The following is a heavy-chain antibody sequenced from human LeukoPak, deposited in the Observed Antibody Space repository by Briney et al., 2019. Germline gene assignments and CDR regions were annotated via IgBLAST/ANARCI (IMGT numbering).Heavy chain of an antibody. D-gene: IGHD5-24*01. J-gene: IGHJ4*02. CDR3: AKDFETIGGGPDY. V-gene: IGHV3-30*02. Sequence: PGGSLRLSCGASGFIFSKYGMHWVRQAPGKGLEWLTYLYWYGDDILYGDSVKGRLTISRDNSKNTLYLQMNRLRAKDTAVYYYAKDFETIGGGPDYWGQGTLVTVSS. CDR2: LYWYGDD. CDR1: GFIFSKYG.